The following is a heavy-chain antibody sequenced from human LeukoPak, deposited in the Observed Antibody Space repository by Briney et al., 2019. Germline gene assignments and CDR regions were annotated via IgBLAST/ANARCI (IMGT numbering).Heavy chain of an antibody. J-gene: IGHJ4*02. CDR2: ISGSGGST. V-gene: IGHV3-23*01. Sequence: PGGSLRLSCAASGFTFSSYAMSWVRQAPGKGLEWVSAISGSGGSTYYADSVKGRFTISRDNSKNTLYLQMNSLKTEDTAVYYCTRDGGPGYSSSWSDYWGQGTLVTVSS. D-gene: IGHD6-13*01. CDR1: GFTFSSYA. CDR3: TRDGGPGYSSSWSDY.